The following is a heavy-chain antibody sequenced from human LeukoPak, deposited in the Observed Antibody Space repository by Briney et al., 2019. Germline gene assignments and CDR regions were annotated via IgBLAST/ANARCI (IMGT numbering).Heavy chain of an antibody. CDR1: GGTFSSYA. V-gene: IGHV1-69*06. Sequence: GSSVKVSCKASGGTFSSYAISWVRQAPGQGLEWMGRIIPIFGTANYAQKFQGRVTMTEDTSTDTAYMELSSLRSEDTAVYYCATVVVGLVPAYGNFDYWGQGTLVTVSS. D-gene: IGHD2-2*01. CDR2: IIPIFGTA. J-gene: IGHJ4*02. CDR3: ATVVVGLVPAYGNFDY.